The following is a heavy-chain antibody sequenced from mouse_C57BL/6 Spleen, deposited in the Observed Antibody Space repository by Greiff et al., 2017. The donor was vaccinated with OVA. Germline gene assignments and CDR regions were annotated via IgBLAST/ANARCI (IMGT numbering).Heavy chain of an antibody. CDR2: IYPGSGST. CDR1: GYTFTSYW. D-gene: IGHD1-1*01. CDR3: ARRPATVVGRDAMDY. V-gene: IGHV1-55*01. Sequence: QVQLQQPGAELVKPGASVKMSCKASGYTFTSYWITWVKQRPGQGLEWIGDIYPGSGSTNYNEKFKSKATLTVDTSSSTAYMQLSSLTSEDSAVYYGARRPATVVGRDAMDYWGQGTSVTVSS. J-gene: IGHJ4*01.